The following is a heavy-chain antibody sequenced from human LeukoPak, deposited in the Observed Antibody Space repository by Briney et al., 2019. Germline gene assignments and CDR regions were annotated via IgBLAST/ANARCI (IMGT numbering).Heavy chain of an antibody. V-gene: IGHV3-66*02. Sequence: GGSLRLSCVVSGFSFSNNYITWVRQAPGNGLERVSVIYGDGRTSHSASVRGRFTISRDNSKNTLYLQMSSPRAEDTAVYYCAKDGARWELYFDYWGQGTLVTVSS. J-gene: IGHJ4*02. CDR1: GFSFSNNY. CDR2: IYGDGRT. CDR3: AKDGARWELYFDY. D-gene: IGHD1-26*01.